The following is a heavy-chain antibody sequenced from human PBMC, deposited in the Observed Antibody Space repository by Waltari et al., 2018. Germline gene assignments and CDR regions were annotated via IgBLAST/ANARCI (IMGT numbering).Heavy chain of an antibody. CDR2: IYTTGRT. D-gene: IGHD3-22*01. V-gene: IGHV4-61*02. CDR3: ARSGYDSTEGWLDP. Sequence: QVQLQESGPGLVTPSQTLSLTCTVSGASVRGGSSFWNWIRQPAGKGLAWIARIYTTGRTDYNPSLQSRVTISADTSKNELSLKMSSVTAADTAVYYCARSGYDSTEGWLDPWGPGTLVTVSS. J-gene: IGHJ5*02. CDR1: GASVRGGSSF.